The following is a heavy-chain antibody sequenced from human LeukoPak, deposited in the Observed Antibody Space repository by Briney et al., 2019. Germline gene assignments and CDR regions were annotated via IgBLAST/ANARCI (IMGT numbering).Heavy chain of an antibody. Sequence: GGSLRLSCAASGFTFSDYGMHWVRQAPGKGLEWVAVIAYDGGNKYYADSVKGRFTISRDNSKNTLYLQMNSPRAEDTAVYYCAKDAYAAVAGPDRWGQGTLVTVSS. V-gene: IGHV3-30*18. CDR3: AKDAYAAVAGPDR. J-gene: IGHJ4*02. D-gene: IGHD6-19*01. CDR1: GFTFSDYG. CDR2: IAYDGGNK.